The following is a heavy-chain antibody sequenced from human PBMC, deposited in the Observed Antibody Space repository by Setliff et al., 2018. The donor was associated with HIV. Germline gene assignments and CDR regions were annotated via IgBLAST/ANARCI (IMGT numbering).Heavy chain of an antibody. D-gene: IGHD1-1*01. Sequence: SETLSLTCAVSGYSISSYYWNWLRQPPGKGPEWIGYIHNSGTTHYNPAFESRLIISLDMPNNRFSLNLASVTAADTAVYYCARSNLEPTSRLFDPWGPGTLVTVSS. CDR2: IHNSGTT. J-gene: IGHJ5*02. CDR1: GYSISSYY. CDR3: ARSNLEPTSRLFDP. V-gene: IGHV4-4*09.